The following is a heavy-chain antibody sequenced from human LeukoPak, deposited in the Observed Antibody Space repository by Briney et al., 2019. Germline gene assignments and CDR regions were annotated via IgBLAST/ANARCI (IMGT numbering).Heavy chain of an antibody. CDR3: ARDGSSGGYFDY. Sequence: ASVKVSCKASGYAFTSYGISWVRQAPGQGLEWMGWISACNGNTNYEQKLQGRVTMTTDTSTSTAYMELRSLRSDDTAVYYCARDGSSGGYFDYWGQGTLVTVSS. CDR2: ISACNGNT. D-gene: IGHD6-6*01. V-gene: IGHV1-18*01. CDR1: GYAFTSYG. J-gene: IGHJ4*02.